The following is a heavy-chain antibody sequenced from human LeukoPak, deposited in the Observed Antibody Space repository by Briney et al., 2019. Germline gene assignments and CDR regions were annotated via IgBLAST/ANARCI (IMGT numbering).Heavy chain of an antibody. CDR1: GYTFTAYN. CDR3: ASGSGTDSPDY. V-gene: IGHV1-2*06. Sequence: ASVKVSCKASGYTFTAYNIHWVRQAPGQGLEWMGRIDPNSGGTIYAQKFQGRVIMTRDTSSTTGYMELSRLGSDDTALYYCASGSGTDSPDYWGQGTLVTVSS. CDR2: IDPNSGGT. D-gene: IGHD3-10*01. J-gene: IGHJ4*02.